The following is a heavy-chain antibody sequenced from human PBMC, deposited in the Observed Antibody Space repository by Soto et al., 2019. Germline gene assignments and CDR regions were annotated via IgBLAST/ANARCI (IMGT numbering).Heavy chain of an antibody. Sequence: VQLAQSGGGLVQPGGSLRLSCAASGFTFSSYSMHWVRQAPGKGLVWVSHINGDGSSTAYADSVKGRFTISRDNAENTLHLQMNSLRAEDTAVYYCVSLNYGSAVQSRWGQGTLVTVSS. J-gene: IGHJ4*02. CDR2: INGDGSST. CDR3: VSLNYGSAVQSR. V-gene: IGHV3-74*03. CDR1: GFTFSSYS. D-gene: IGHD3-10*01.